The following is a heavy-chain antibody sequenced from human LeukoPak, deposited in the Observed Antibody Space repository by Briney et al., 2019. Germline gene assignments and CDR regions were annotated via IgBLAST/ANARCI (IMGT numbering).Heavy chain of an antibody. CDR3: AKNGDRGAFCSGGTCYPYYYYYMDV. V-gene: IGHV3-23*01. CDR1: GFTFSSYE. J-gene: IGHJ6*03. Sequence: GGSLRLSCAASGFTFSSYEMNWVRQAPGKGLEWVSAVSSTGGTTYYADSVKGRFTISRDNSKNTLFLQINSLRAEDTAVYYCAKNGDRGAFCSGGTCYPYYYYYMDVWGKGTTVTISS. CDR2: VSSTGGTT. D-gene: IGHD2-15*01.